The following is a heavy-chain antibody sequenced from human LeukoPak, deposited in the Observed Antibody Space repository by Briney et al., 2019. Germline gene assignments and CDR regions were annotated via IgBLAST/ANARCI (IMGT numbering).Heavy chain of an antibody. V-gene: IGHV1-69*13. D-gene: IGHD3-16*02. CDR3: ARDVGLRFGELSLYYFDY. J-gene: IGHJ4*02. Sequence: SVKVSCKASGGTFSSYAISWVRQAPGQGLEWMGGIIPIFGTANYAQKFQGRVTITADESTSTAYMELSSLRSEDTAVYYCARDVGLRFGELSLYYFDYWGQGTLVTVSS. CDR2: IIPIFGTA. CDR1: GGTFSSYA.